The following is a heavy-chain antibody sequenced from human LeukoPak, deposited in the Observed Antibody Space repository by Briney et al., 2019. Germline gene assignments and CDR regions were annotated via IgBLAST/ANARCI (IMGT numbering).Heavy chain of an antibody. CDR3: TRSRSGFDV. CDR1: GFTFSSYA. CDR2: ISYDGSNK. V-gene: IGHV3-30-3*01. J-gene: IGHJ3*01. D-gene: IGHD2-15*01. Sequence: GGSLRLFCAASGFTFSSYAMHWVRQAPGKGLEWVAVISYDGSNKYYADSVKGRFTISRDNSKNTLYLQMNSLRAEDTAVYYCTRSRSGFDVWGQGTMVTVSS.